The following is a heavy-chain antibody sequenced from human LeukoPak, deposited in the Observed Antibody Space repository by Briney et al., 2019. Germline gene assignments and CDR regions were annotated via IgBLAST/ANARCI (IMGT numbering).Heavy chain of an antibody. CDR1: GGSISSYY. D-gene: IGHD6-13*01. CDR3: ARGDAAAAGTLFDY. CDR2: IYYSGST. J-gene: IGHJ4*02. V-gene: IGHV4-59*01. Sequence: PSETLSLTSTLSGGSISSYYWSWIRQPPGKGLECIGYIYYSGSTNYNPSLKSRVTISEDTSKNQFSLKLSSVTAAAAAVYYCARGDAAAAGTLFDYWGQGTLVTVSS.